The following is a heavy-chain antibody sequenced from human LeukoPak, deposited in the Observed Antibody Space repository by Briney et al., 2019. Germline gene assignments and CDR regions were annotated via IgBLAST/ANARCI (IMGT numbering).Heavy chain of an antibody. Sequence: ASVKVSCKASGYTFTDYYMHWVRQAPGQGLEWMGWINPNSGDTNYVQKFQGRVTMTRDTSISTAYMEVSSLRSDDMAVYYCAREAGDRAVDHWGQGTLVTVSS. J-gene: IGHJ4*02. CDR2: INPNSGDT. D-gene: IGHD7-27*01. V-gene: IGHV1-2*02. CDR3: AREAGDRAVDH. CDR1: GYTFTDYY.